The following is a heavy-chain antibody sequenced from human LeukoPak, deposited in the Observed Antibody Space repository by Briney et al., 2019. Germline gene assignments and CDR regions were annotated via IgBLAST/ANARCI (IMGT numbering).Heavy chain of an antibody. Sequence: SETLSLTCAVSDDSIRSSAYYWGWIRQPPGKGLEWIGSIYYSGSTYYNPSLTSRVTISIYTSKNQFSLKLSAVTAADTAVYYCASEPYGSGSFLGAFDIWGQGTMVTVSS. CDR2: IYYSGST. D-gene: IGHD3-10*01. J-gene: IGHJ3*02. CDR3: ASEPYGSGSFLGAFDI. V-gene: IGHV4-39*01. CDR1: DDSIRSSAYY.